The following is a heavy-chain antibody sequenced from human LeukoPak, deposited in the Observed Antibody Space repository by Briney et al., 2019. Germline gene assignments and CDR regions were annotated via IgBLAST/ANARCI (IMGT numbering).Heavy chain of an antibody. Sequence: SETLSLTCTVSGGSISGYYWSWIRQPPGKGLDWIGYIYSSGATNYNPSLKSRVTISVDTSKNQFSLKLSSVTAADTAVYYCARDRGGNCMDVWGNGTTVTVSS. CDR3: ARDRGGNCMDV. J-gene: IGHJ6*03. CDR2: IYSSGAT. V-gene: IGHV4-59*01. D-gene: IGHD2-15*01. CDR1: GGSISGYY.